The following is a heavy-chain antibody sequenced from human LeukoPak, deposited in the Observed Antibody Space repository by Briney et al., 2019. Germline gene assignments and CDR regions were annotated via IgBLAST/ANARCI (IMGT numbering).Heavy chain of an antibody. CDR3: ATRLPAGGWQPAAPGDAFDI. J-gene: IGHJ3*02. Sequence: GASVKVSCKVSGYTLTELSMHWVRQAPGKGLEWMGGFDPEDGETIYAQKFQGRVTMTEDTSTDTAYMELSSLRSEDTAVYYCATRLPAGGWQPAAPGDAFDIWGQGTMVTVSS. CDR1: GYTLTELS. V-gene: IGHV1-24*01. D-gene: IGHD2-2*01. CDR2: FDPEDGET.